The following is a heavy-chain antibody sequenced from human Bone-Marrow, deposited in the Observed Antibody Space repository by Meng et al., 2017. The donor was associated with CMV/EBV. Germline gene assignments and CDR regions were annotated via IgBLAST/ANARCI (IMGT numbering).Heavy chain of an antibody. D-gene: IGHD2-2*01. CDR1: GGSFSSYY. CDR3: ARGLGYCSSTSCYFNWFDP. J-gene: IGHJ5*02. Sequence: SQTLSLTCAVYGGSFSSYYWSWIRQSPGKGLEWIGEINHSGSTNYNPSLKSRVTISVDTSKNQFSLKLSSVTAADTAVYYCARGLGYCSSTSCYFNWFDPWGQGTLVTVSS. V-gene: IGHV4-34*01. CDR2: INHSGST.